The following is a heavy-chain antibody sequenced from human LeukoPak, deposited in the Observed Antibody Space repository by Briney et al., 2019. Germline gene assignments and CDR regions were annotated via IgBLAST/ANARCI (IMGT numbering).Heavy chain of an antibody. V-gene: IGHV5-51*01. J-gene: IGHJ5*02. D-gene: IGHD2-2*02. CDR3: ARGPYAYTSSTTLGSYNWFDP. Sequence: AASLQTSSKASGYSFPNYWNCWVRQMPGKGLEWMGIIYPGDSNTSYNPSFQDQVTISVDTSISTSSLQWSSLTASDTAFYYCARGPYAYTSSTTLGSYNWFDPCGQGSLVTVSS. CDR1: GYSFPNYW. CDR2: IYPGDSNT.